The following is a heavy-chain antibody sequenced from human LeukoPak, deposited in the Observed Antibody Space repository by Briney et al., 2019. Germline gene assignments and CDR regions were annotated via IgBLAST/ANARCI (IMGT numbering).Heavy chain of an antibody. CDR3: ARALVAGVTLNALDI. V-gene: IGHV3-74*01. Sequence: PGGSLRLSCADSGFSFRRYWIRWVRHAPGKGLVWVARTHYCWSTTNYQGSVKDRFTTSSDNANKELNVQINSQRAEDTAVYYCARALVAGVTLNALDIWGQGTMVTVSS. D-gene: IGHD2-15*01. CDR1: GFSFRRYW. CDR2: THYCWSTT. J-gene: IGHJ3*02.